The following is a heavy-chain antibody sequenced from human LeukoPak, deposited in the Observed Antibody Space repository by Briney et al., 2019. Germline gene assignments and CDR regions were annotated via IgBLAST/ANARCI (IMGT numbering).Heavy chain of an antibody. J-gene: IGHJ4*02. CDR1: GFTFSSYA. CDR3: ARDGSITIFGVVIISYFDY. Sequence: GGSLRLSCAASGFTFSSYAMHWVRQAPGKGLEWVAVISYDGSNKYYADSVKGRFTISRDNSKNTLYLQMNSLRAEDTAVYYCARDGSITIFGVVIISYFDYWGQGTLVTVSS. CDR2: ISYDGSNK. V-gene: IGHV3-30*01. D-gene: IGHD3-3*01.